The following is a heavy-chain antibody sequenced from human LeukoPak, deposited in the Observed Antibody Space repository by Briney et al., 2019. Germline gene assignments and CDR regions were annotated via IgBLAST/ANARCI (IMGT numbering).Heavy chain of an antibody. CDR1: GGSVSTNY. J-gene: IGHJ4*02. Sequence: PSESLSLSCAASGGSVSTNYRSWFLQPPGKGLEWFSVTYNTGSTNNEDSVKGRFTISRHNSKNTVYLQMNNLRAEDTAMYYCARVDTTLSYKLDYWGQGTRVSVSS. V-gene: IGHV3-53*04. CDR3: ARVDTTLSYKLDY. CDR2: TYNTGST. D-gene: IGHD1-1*01.